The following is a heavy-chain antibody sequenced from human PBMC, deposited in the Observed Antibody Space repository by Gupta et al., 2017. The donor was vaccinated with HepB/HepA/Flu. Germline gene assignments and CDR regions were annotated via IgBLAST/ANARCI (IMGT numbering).Heavy chain of an antibody. CDR3: ARAVGGPRSYFFDY. V-gene: IGHV3-30*09. Sequence: QVQLVESGGGVVHPGRSLRLSCEGSGFIFSNYAVHWVRQAPGKGLEWLTFMSFDGSDKFYADSVKGRFAISRDNSKNTLFLQMNSLKSDDTAIYYCARAVGGPRSYFFDYWGQGTRVTVTS. D-gene: IGHD6-19*01. CDR1: GFIFSNYA. CDR2: MSFDGSDK. J-gene: IGHJ4*02.